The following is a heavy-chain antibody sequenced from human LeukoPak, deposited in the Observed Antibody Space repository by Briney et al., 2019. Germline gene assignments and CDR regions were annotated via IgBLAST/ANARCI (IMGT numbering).Heavy chain of an antibody. Sequence: PGGSLRLSCAASGFTFSDYYMSWIRQAPGKGLEWVSYISSSSSYTNYADSVKGRFTISRDNAKNSLYLQMNSLRAGDTAVYYCARVIYDYGDYRLYYGMDVWGKGTTVTVSS. V-gene: IGHV3-11*06. D-gene: IGHD4-17*01. CDR3: ARVIYDYGDYRLYYGMDV. CDR1: GFTFSDYY. CDR2: ISSSSSYT. J-gene: IGHJ6*04.